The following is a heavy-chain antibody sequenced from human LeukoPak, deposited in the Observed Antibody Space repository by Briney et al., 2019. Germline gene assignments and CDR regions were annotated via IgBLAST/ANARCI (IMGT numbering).Heavy chain of an antibody. D-gene: IGHD6-6*01. J-gene: IGHJ4*02. CDR2: ISAYNGNT. Sequence: APVKVSCKASGYTFTSYGISWVRQAPGQGIEWMGWISAYNGNTNYAQKLQGRVTMTTDTSTSTAYMELRSLRSDDTAVYYCARDEYSSSLPDYWGQGTLVTVSS. CDR3: ARDEYSSSLPDY. V-gene: IGHV1-18*01. CDR1: GYTFTSYG.